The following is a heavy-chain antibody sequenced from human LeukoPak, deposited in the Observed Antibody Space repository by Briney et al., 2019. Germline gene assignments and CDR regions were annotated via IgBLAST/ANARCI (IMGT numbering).Heavy chain of an antibody. V-gene: IGHV1-69*05. CDR1: GGTFTSYA. CDR3: ASPNLDYYDSSGYPFSEY. J-gene: IGHJ4*02. CDR2: IIPIFGTA. Sequence: GASVKVSCKASGGTFTSYAISWVRQAPGQGLERMGGIIPIFGTANYAQKFQGRVTITTDESTSTAYMELSSLRSEDTAVYYCASPNLDYYDSSGYPFSEYWRQGTLVTVSS. D-gene: IGHD3-22*01.